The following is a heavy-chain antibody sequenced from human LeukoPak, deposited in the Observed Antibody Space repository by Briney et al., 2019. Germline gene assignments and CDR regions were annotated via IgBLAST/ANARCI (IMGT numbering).Heavy chain of an antibody. Sequence: GGSLRLSCEASGFTFISYGVHWVRQAPGKGLEWVSVISYDGGNQKYADSVEGRFTISRDNPQNTLYLQMNSLRAEDTALYYCAKNQFNPLRPAWGQGTLVTVSS. V-gene: IGHV3-30*18. CDR3: AKNQFNPLRPA. CDR1: GFTFISYG. J-gene: IGHJ5*02. D-gene: IGHD2-8*01. CDR2: ISYDGGNQ.